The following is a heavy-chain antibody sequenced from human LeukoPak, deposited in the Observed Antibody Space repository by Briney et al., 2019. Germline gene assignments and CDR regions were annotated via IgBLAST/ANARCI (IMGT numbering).Heavy chain of an antibody. CDR3: ARTLQGVSDTFDF. J-gene: IGHJ3*01. Sequence: GGSLRLSCAASGFTFSSYALSWVRQAPGKGLEWVSGISGSGGSTYYADSVKGRFTVSTDNSRNTLYLQMNSLRAEDTAVYYCARTLQGVSDTFDFWGQGTMVTVSS. D-gene: IGHD3-10*01. V-gene: IGHV3-23*01. CDR1: GFTFSSYA. CDR2: ISGSGGST.